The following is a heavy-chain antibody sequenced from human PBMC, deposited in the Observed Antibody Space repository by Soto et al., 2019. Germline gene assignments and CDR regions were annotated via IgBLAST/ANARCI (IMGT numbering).Heavy chain of an antibody. CDR3: AMLSRGYYKRPIYWFDP. V-gene: IGHV4-34*01. Sequence: SETLSLSCAVYGGYFSGYDWSWIRQPPGEVRDWMGEINHLGSSEGNLALTGRVTISGDTSKSQLSLKLSSVTGADTAGYYCAMLSRGYYKRPIYWFDPWGQGTLVTVSS. CDR1: GGYFSGYD. D-gene: IGHD3-22*01. CDR2: INHLGSS. J-gene: IGHJ5*02.